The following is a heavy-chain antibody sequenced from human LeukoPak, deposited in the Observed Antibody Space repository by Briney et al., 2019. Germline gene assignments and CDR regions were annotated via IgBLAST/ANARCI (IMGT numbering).Heavy chain of an antibody. J-gene: IGHJ5*02. Sequence: GGSLRLSCVASGFTFSNYAMSWVRQAPGKGLELVSGIYGSDDKTVYGDAVKGRFTISRDNSKNTLYLQMNSLRADDTAVYYCARETIEPRVAFDPWGQGTLVTVSS. V-gene: IGHV3-23*01. CDR1: GFTFSNYA. CDR2: IYGSDDKT. CDR3: ARETIEPRVAFDP.